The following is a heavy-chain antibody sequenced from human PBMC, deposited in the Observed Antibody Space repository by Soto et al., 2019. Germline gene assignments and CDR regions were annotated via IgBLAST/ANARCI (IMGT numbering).Heavy chain of an antibody. J-gene: IGHJ3*02. CDR3: ARISNFDYIWGSYRPAPDDAFDI. D-gene: IGHD3-16*02. CDR1: GGSISSGGYY. Sequence: PSETLSLTCTVSGGSISSGGYYWSWIRQHPGKGLEWIGYIYYSGSTYYNPSLKSRVTISVDTSKNQFSLKLSSVTAADTAVYYCARISNFDYIWGSYRPAPDDAFDIWGQGTMVTVSS. CDR2: IYYSGST. V-gene: IGHV4-31*03.